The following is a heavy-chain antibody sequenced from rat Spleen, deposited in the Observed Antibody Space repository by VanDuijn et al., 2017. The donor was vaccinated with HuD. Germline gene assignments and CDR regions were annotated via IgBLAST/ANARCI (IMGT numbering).Heavy chain of an antibody. CDR2: SSPDGGNT. CDR1: GFIFSRSA. Sequence: EVQMVESGGGLVQPGRSLKLSCAASGFIFSRSAMSWVRQAPTKGLEWVASSSPDGGNTYYRDSVKGRFTISRDNAKSTLYLQMDSLRSEDTATYYCARGCSDSGVMDAWGQGVMVTVSS. D-gene: IGHD1-12*01. J-gene: IGHJ2*01. CDR3: ARGCSDSGVMDA. V-gene: IGHV5S23*01.